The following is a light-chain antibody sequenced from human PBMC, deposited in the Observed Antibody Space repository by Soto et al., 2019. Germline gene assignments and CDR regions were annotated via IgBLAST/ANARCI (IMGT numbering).Light chain of an antibody. Sequence: AIQLTQSPSSLSASVGDRVTVTCRASQGISSALAWYQQEPGKAPKLLIYDASSLQSGVPSRFSGSGSGTDFTLTISSLQPEDSATYYCQKFYRDTLTFGGGTKVEIK. J-gene: IGKJ4*01. CDR2: DAS. CDR3: QKFYRDTLT. CDR1: QGISSA. V-gene: IGKV1-13*02.